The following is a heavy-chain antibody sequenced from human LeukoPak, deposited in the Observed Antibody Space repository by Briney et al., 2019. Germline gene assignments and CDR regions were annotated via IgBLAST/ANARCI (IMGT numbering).Heavy chain of an antibody. J-gene: IGHJ2*01. CDR2: TYYRSKWYN. CDR3: ARDCRAYYDSSDSTLFDL. V-gene: IGHV6-1*01. CDR1: GDSVSSNSAA. D-gene: IGHD3-22*01. Sequence: SQTLSLTCAISGDSVSSNSAAWNRIRQSPSRGLEWLGRTYYRSKWYNDYAVSVKSRITINPDTSKNQISLQLSSVTAADTAVYYCARDCRAYYDSSDSTLFDLWGCGTLVTVSS.